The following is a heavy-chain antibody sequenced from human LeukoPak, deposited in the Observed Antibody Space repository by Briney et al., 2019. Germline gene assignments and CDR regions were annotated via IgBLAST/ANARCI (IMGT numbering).Heavy chain of an antibody. CDR3: ALWEQQLDASDH. V-gene: IGHV3-30*03. CDR2: ISYDGSSK. J-gene: IGHJ4*02. D-gene: IGHD6-13*01. Sequence: GRSLRLSCAASGFTFSSYGMHWVRQAPGKGLEWVAVISYDGSSKYYADSVKGRFTISRDNSKNTLYLQMNSLRAEDTAVYYCALWEQQLDASDHWGQGTLVTVSS. CDR1: GFTFSSYG.